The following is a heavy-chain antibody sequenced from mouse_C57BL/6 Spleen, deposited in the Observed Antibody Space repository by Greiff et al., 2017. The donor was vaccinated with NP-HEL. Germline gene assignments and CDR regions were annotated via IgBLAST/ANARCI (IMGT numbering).Heavy chain of an antibody. CDR3: AEGGPYGNLRGFDY. CDR2: IYPRSGNT. CDR1: GYTFTSYG. V-gene: IGHV1-81*01. D-gene: IGHD2-1*01. J-gene: IGHJ2*01. Sequence: VQLQQSGAELARPGASVKLSCKASGYTFTSYGISWVKQRTGQGLEWIGEIYPRSGNTYYNEKFKGKATLTADKSSSTAYMELRSLTSEDSAVYFRAEGGPYGNLRGFDYWGQGTTLTVSS.